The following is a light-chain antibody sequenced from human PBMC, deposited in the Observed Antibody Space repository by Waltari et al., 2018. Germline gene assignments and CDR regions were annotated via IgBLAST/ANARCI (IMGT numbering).Light chain of an antibody. CDR2: DAA. V-gene: IGKV3-20*01. Sequence: EIMLTQSPGNLSLSPGERATLSCRASQSISRYLAWYQHKPGQAPRLLIYDAASRATGIPDRLSGSGSGPHFSLTISRLEPEDFSVYYCQKYGSLPATFGQGTKVEIK. CDR3: QKYGSLPAT. J-gene: IGKJ1*01. CDR1: QSISRY.